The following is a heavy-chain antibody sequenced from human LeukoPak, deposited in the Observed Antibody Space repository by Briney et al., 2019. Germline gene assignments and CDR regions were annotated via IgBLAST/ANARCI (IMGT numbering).Heavy chain of an antibody. CDR3: AGGDYDFWSGYYRGFDY. D-gene: IGHD3-3*01. V-gene: IGHV3-48*03. Sequence: GGSLRLSCAASGFTFSSYEMNWVRQAPGKGLEWVSDISSSGSTIYYADSVKGRFTISRDNAKNSLYLQMNSLRDTAVYYCAGGDYDFWSGYYRGFDYWGQGTLVTVSS. CDR2: ISSSGSTI. J-gene: IGHJ4*02. CDR1: GFTFSSYE.